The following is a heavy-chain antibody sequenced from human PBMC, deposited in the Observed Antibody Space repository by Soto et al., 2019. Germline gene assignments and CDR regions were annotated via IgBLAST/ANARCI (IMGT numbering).Heavy chain of an antibody. V-gene: IGHV4-39*01. Sequence: QLRLQESGPGLVRPSEPLSLTCTVSGGSISSGTSYWGWIRQSPGKGPEWIGSMYYTGTTDYNSSLKSRATISVDMSKNQFSLKLSSVTAADTAVYFCAIVRPTNNWYSFDVWGQGSLVTVS. CDR1: GGSISSGTSY. CDR3: AIVRPTNNWYSFDV. J-gene: IGHJ3*01. CDR2: MYYTGTT. D-gene: IGHD1-1*01.